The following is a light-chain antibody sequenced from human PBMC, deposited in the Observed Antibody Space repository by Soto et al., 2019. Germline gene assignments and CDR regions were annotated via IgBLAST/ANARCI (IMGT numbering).Light chain of an antibody. CDR2: DVN. CDR3: CSYAGSHSFI. Sequence: QSALTQPRSVSGSPGQSVTISCTGTSSDVGGYISVSWYQHRPGKGPQLVINDVNKRPSGVPDRFSGSKSGNTASLTISGLQAEDEADYFCCSYAGSHSFIFGGGTKLTVL. J-gene: IGLJ2*01. V-gene: IGLV2-11*01. CDR1: SSDVGGYIS.